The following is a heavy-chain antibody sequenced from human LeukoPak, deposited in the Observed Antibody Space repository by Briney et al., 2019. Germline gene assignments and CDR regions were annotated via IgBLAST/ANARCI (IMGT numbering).Heavy chain of an antibody. V-gene: IGHV3-15*01. CDR3: TTQTTVTTDY. D-gene: IGHD4-17*01. J-gene: IGHJ4*02. Sequence: SWIRQPAGKGLEWVGRIKSKTDGGTTDYAAPVKGRFTISRDDSKNTLYLQMNSLKAEDTAVYYCTTQTTVTTDYWGQGTLVTVSS. CDR2: IKSKTDGGTT.